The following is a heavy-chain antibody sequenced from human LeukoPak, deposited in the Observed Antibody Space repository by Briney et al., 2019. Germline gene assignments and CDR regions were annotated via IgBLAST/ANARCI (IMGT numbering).Heavy chain of an antibody. CDR3: AKGDMVRGYYYYMDV. V-gene: IGHV3-23*01. J-gene: IGHJ6*03. D-gene: IGHD3-10*01. Sequence: GGSLRLSCAASGFTFSSYNMNWVRQAPGKGLEWVSAISGSGGSTYYADSVKGRFTISRDNSKNTLYLQMNSLRAEDTAVYYCAKGDMVRGYYYYMDVWGKGTTVTISS. CDR1: GFTFSSYN. CDR2: ISGSGGST.